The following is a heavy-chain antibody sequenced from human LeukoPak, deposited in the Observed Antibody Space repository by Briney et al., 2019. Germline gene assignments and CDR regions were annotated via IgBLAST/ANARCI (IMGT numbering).Heavy chain of an antibody. V-gene: IGHV3-23*01. J-gene: IGHJ4*02. CDR1: GFTLSSYA. CDR3: AKASQGYSYDATYYFDY. D-gene: IGHD5-18*01. CDR2: ISGSGGST. Sequence: PGGSLRLSCAASGFTLSSYAMSWVRQAPGKGLEWVSAISGSGGSTYYADSVKGRFTISRDNSKNTLYLQMNSLRAEDTAVYYCAKASQGYSYDATYYFDYWGQGTLVTVSS.